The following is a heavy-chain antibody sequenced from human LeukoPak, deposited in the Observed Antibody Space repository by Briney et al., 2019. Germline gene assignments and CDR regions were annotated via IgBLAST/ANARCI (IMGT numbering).Heavy chain of an antibody. V-gene: IGHV1-46*01. CDR1: GYTFTSYY. CDR2: INPSGGST. D-gene: IGHD1-14*01. Sequence: GASVKVSCKASGYTFTSYYMHWVRQAPGQGLEWTGIINPSGGSTSYAQKFQGRVTMTRDTSTSTVYMELSSLRSEDTAVYYCARGGLTLRYDYYGMDVWGQGTTVTVSS. J-gene: IGHJ6*02. CDR3: ARGGLTLRYDYYGMDV.